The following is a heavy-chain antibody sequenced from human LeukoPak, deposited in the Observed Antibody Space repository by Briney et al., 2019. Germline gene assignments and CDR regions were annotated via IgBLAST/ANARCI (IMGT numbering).Heavy chain of an antibody. V-gene: IGHV3-30*02. CDR2: IRYDGSDK. D-gene: IGHD4-11*01. CDR1: GFTFSSYG. CDR3: ARDYDYSNYGPMDV. J-gene: IGHJ6*04. Sequence: PGGSLRLSCAASGFTFSSYGMHWVRQAPGKGLEWVAFIRYDGSDKYYADSVKGRFTISRDNSKNTLYLQMNSLRAEDTAVYYCARDYDYSNYGPMDVWGKGTTVTVSS.